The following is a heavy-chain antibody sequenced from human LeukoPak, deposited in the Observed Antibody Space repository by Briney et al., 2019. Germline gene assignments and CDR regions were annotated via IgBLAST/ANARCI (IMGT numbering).Heavy chain of an antibody. CDR2: IYYSGST. Sequence: SETLSLTCAVSGDSISNYYWSWIRQPPGKGLEWIGYIYYSGSTNYNPSLKSRVTISVDTSKDQFSLKLSSVTAADTAVYYCARFKVPHAFDIWGQGTMVTVSS. D-gene: IGHD4/OR15-4a*01. CDR3: ARFKVPHAFDI. J-gene: IGHJ3*02. V-gene: IGHV4-59*01. CDR1: GDSISNYY.